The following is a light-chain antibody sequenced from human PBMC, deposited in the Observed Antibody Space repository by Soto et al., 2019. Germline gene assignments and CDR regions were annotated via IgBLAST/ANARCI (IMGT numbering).Light chain of an antibody. CDR1: QSLLHSNGYNY. Sequence: VMTQSPLSLPVTPGEPASISCRSSQSLLHSNGYNYLAWYQQKPGQPPKLLIYWASTRESGVPDRFSGSGSGTDFTLTISSLQAEDVAVYYCQQYYSTPPTFGGGTKVDIK. V-gene: IGKV4-1*01. CDR2: WAS. CDR3: QQYYSTPPT. J-gene: IGKJ4*01.